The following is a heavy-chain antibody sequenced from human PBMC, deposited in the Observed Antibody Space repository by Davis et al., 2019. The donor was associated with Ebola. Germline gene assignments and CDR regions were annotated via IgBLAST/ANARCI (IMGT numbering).Heavy chain of an antibody. CDR1: GYSFTSYW. J-gene: IGHJ6*02. CDR2: MNPNSGNT. D-gene: IGHD2-2*01. CDR3: GGAVVVPYYGMDV. Sequence: GESLKISCKGSGYSFTSYWIGWVRQATGQGLEWMGWMNPNSGNTGYAQKFQGRVTMTRNTSISTAYMELSSLRSDDAAVYYCGGAVVVPYYGMDVWGQGTTVTVSS. V-gene: IGHV1-8*02.